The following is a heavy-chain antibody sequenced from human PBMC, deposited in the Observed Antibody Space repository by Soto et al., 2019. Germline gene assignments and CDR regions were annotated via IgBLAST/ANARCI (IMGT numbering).Heavy chain of an antibody. J-gene: IGHJ4*02. CDR1: GFTFSSYA. CDR2: ISGSGDGT. CDR3: AKDRYGDYAFDF. Sequence: EVRLLDSGGGLVQPGGSLRLSCAASGFTFSSYAMSWVRQAPGKGLEWVSAISGSGDGTNYADSVKGRFTISRDNSKNTLYLQMNSLRAEDTALYYCAKDRYGDYAFDFWGQGALVTDSS. D-gene: IGHD4-17*01. V-gene: IGHV3-23*01.